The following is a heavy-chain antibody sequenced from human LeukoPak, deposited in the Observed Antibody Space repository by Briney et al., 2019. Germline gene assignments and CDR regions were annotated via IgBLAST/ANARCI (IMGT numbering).Heavy chain of an antibody. Sequence: PGGSLRLSCAASGFTFSSYLMHWVRQAPGKGLVWVSRINSDGSSTSYADSVKGRFTISRDNAKNTLYLQMNSLRAEDTAVYYCARVGGATAVTMYFEYWGQGTLVTVSS. CDR1: GFTFSSYL. CDR2: INSDGSST. J-gene: IGHJ4*02. CDR3: ARVGGATAVTMYFEY. D-gene: IGHD1-26*01. V-gene: IGHV3-74*01.